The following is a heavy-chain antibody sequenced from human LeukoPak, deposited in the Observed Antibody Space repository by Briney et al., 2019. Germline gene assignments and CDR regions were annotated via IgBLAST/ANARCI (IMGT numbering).Heavy chain of an antibody. V-gene: IGHV3-21*01. CDR3: ARAVYGFDAFDI. D-gene: IGHD4-17*01. CDR1: GFTFRSYS. J-gene: IGHJ3*02. Sequence: GGSLRLSCAASGFTFRSYSMNWVRQAPGKGLEWVSSVSSSSGYIYYGDSVKGRFTISRDNAKNSLYLQMNSLRAEDTAVYYRARAVYGFDAFDIWGQGPMVTVSS. CDR2: VSSSSGYI.